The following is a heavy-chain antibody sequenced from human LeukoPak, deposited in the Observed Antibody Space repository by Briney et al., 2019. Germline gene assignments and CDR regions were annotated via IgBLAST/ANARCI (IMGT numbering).Heavy chain of an antibody. D-gene: IGHD3-3*02. CDR3: ARDMSPLAF. J-gene: IGHJ4*02. CDR2: VFDNGGT. CDR1: GGSISTYY. V-gene: IGHV4-59*01. Sequence: PSETLSLTCAVTGGSISTYYWSWIRQPPAKGLDSTGNVFDNGGTYYNPSLKSRDSISIDTPQNQLSLKLTSATAADTAVYYCARDMSPLAFWGQGILVTVSS.